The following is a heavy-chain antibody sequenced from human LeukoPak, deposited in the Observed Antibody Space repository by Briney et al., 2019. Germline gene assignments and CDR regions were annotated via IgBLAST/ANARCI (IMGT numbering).Heavy chain of an antibody. V-gene: IGHV4-59*10. CDR3: STYSGGYAYYAY. CDR2: IYPSGST. J-gene: IGHJ4*02. D-gene: IGHD1-26*01. CDR1: GGSFSGYY. Sequence: SETLSLTCAVYGGSFSGYYWTWIRQPAGKGLEWIGRIYPSGSTNYNPSLKSRVTMSVDTSKNQFSLKLSSVTAADTAVYYCSTYSGGYAYYAYWGQGTLVTVSS.